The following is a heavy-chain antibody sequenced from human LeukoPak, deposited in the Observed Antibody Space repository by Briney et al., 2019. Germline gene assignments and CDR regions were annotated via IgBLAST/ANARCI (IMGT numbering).Heavy chain of an antibody. CDR3: ARVFSGYSYGLDY. CDR2: ISSSSSYI. J-gene: IGHJ4*02. CDR1: GFTFSSYS. D-gene: IGHD5-18*01. Sequence: AGGSLRLSCAASGFTFSSYSMNWVRQAPGKGLEWVSSISSSSSYIYYADSVKGRFTISRDNAKNSLYLQMNSLRAEDTAVYFCARVFSGYSYGLDYWGQGTLVTVSS. V-gene: IGHV3-21*01.